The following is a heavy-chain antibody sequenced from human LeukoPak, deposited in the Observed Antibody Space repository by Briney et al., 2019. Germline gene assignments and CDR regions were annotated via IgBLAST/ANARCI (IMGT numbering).Heavy chain of an antibody. CDR1: GYTFTSYD. CDR2: MNPNSGNT. V-gene: IGHV1-8*01. CDR3: AGDYGGNLPFDY. Sequence: ASVKVSCKASGYTFTSYDINWVRQATGQGLEWMGWMNPNSGNTGYAQKFQGRVTITADESTSTAYMELSSLRSEDTAVYYCAGDYGGNLPFDYWGQGTLVTVSS. D-gene: IGHD4-23*01. J-gene: IGHJ4*02.